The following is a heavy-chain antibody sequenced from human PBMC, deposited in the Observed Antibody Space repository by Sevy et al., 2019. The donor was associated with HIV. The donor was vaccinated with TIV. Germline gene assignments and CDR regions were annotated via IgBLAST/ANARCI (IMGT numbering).Heavy chain of an antibody. V-gene: IGHV3-7*01. J-gene: IGHJ4*02. CDR3: ASDYS. CDR2: INRDGSEK. CDR1: GFTFRSHW. Sequence: GGSLRLSCAASGFTFRSHWMTWVRQAPGKGLKWVANINRDGSEKSYVDSVKGRFTISRDDAKNSLYLQMNSLRVEDTAMYYCASDYSWGQGTLVTVSS.